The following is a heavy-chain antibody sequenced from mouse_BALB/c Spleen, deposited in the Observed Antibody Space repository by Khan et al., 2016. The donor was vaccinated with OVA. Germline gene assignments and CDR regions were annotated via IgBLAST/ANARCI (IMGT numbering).Heavy chain of an antibody. J-gene: IGHJ3*01. CDR1: GYTFTNYW. D-gene: IGHD1-1*01. CDR3: VNHGSSSAWFTY. Sequence: QVQLKESGPELAKPGASVKMSCKASGYTFTNYWMHWVKQRPGQGLEWIGYINPSTGYTEYNQKFKDKATLTADKSSSTAYMQLSSLTSEDSAVYYCVNHGSSSAWFTYGGQGTLVTVSA. V-gene: IGHV1-7*01. CDR2: INPSTGYT.